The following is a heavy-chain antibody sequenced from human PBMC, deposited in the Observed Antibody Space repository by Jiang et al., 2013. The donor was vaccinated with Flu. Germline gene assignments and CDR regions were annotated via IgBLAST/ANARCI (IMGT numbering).Heavy chain of an antibody. Sequence: NWVRQAPGKGLEWVSSISSSSSYIYYADSVKGRFTISRDNAKNSLYLQMNSLRAEDTAVYYCARGLYCSSTSCYFSDYWGQGTLVTVSS. CDR3: ARGLYCSSTSCYFSDY. V-gene: IGHV3-21*01. D-gene: IGHD2-2*01. J-gene: IGHJ4*02. CDR2: ISSSSSYI.